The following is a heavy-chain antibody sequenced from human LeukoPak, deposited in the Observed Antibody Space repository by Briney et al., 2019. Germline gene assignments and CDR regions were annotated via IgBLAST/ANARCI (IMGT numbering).Heavy chain of an antibody. CDR1: GGTFSSYA. CDR3: ASPNSGYSYGDDAFDI. D-gene: IGHD5-18*01. Sequence: SVKVSCKASGGTFSSYAISWVRQAPGQGLEWVGGIIPIFATANFAQKFQGRVTITADESTSTAYMELSSLRSEDTAVYYCASPNSGYSYGDDAFDIWGQGTMVTVSS. J-gene: IGHJ3*02. CDR2: IIPIFATA. V-gene: IGHV1-69*13.